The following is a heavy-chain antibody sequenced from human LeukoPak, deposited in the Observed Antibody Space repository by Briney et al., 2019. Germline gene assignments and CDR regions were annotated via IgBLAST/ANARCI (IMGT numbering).Heavy chain of an antibody. J-gene: IGHJ4*02. CDR3: AGERGEEYSSGWYKTNYFYN. CDR1: GGSISSGGYY. CDR2: IYYSGGT. Sequence: PSETLSLTCTVSGGSISSGGYYWSWIRQHPGKGLEWIGSIYYSGGTYYNPSLESRVAISADMSKNQISLKLTSVTGADTAVYYCAGERGEEYSSGWYKTNYFYNWGQGIRVTVSS. D-gene: IGHD6-19*01. V-gene: IGHV4-39*07.